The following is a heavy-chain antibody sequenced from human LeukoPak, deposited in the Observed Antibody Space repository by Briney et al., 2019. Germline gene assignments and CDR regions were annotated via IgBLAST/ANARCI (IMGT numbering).Heavy chain of an antibody. D-gene: IGHD2-21*02. J-gene: IGHJ4*02. Sequence: ASVKVSCKASGYTFTSYGISWVRQAPGQGLEWMGWISAYNGNTNYAQKFQERVTITRDMSTSTAYMELSSLRSEDTAVYYCAAVHCGGDCYSAFDYWGQGTLVTVSS. CDR1: GYTFTSYG. CDR2: ISAYNGNT. CDR3: AAVHCGGDCYSAFDY. V-gene: IGHV1-18*01.